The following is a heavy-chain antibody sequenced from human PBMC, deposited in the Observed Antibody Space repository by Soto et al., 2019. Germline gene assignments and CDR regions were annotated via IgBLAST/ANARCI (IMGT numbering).Heavy chain of an antibody. Sequence: GGSLRLSCAASGFTFSSYSMHWVRQTPGKGLEWVAVISHDESNRFYADSVKGRFAISRDNSKNTLSLQMSGLRTEDTAVYYCVKGHGSGNYGGILDSWGQGTLVTSPQ. J-gene: IGHJ4*02. CDR2: ISHDESNR. D-gene: IGHD3-10*01. CDR1: GFTFSSYS. CDR3: VKGHGSGNYGGILDS. V-gene: IGHV3-30*09.